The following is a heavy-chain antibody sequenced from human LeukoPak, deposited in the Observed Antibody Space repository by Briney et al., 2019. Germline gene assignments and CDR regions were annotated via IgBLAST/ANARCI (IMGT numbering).Heavy chain of an antibody. CDR3: VRGHPGYSLS. V-gene: IGHV4-59*11. CDR2: VFYSGST. CDR1: DTIRSHY. Sequence: SETLSLTCIVSDTIRSHYWNWIRQPPGKGLEWIGYVFYSGSTNYNPSLKSRVAISLDTSRNQFSLRLSSVTAADTAVYYCVRGHPGYSLSWGQGTLVTVSS. D-gene: IGHD6-13*01. J-gene: IGHJ5*02.